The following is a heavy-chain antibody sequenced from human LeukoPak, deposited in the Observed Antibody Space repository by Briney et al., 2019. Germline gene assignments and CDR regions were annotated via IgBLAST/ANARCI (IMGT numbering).Heavy chain of an antibody. CDR1: GGSISSDSYY. CDR3: ATRPEFDY. D-gene: IGHD1-14*01. CDR2: ISYSGTT. Sequence: SETLSLTCTVPGGSISSDSYYWGWIRQPPGKGLEWIGTISYSGTTYYNPSLKGRVTLSVDTSKNQFSLKLSSVTATDTAVYYCATRPEFDYWGQGTLVTVSS. V-gene: IGHV4-39*01. J-gene: IGHJ4*02.